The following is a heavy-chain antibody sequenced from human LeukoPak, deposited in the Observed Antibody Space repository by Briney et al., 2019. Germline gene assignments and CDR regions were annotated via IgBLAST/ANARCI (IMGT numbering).Heavy chain of an antibody. D-gene: IGHD3-10*01. Sequence: LETLSLTCAVYGGSFSGYYWSWIRQPPGKGLEWIGEINHSGSTNYNPSLKSRVTISVDTSKNQFSLKLSSVTAADTAVYYCANVNLAEIYYYGPSGWFDPWGQGTLVTVSS. V-gene: IGHV4-34*01. CDR1: GGSFSGYY. CDR3: ANVNLAEIYYYGPSGWFDP. J-gene: IGHJ5*02. CDR2: INHSGST.